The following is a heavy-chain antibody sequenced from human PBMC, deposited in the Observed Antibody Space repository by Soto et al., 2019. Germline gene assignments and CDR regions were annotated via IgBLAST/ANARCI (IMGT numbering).Heavy chain of an antibody. J-gene: IGHJ6*02. CDR3: ASTAPRTIFGVVINYYGMDV. CDR1: GGSISSGYYY. Sequence: NLSETLSLTCSVSGGSISSGYYYWSWIRQPPGKGLEWIGNIYYSGNTYYNPSLKSRLIISIDTSKNQFSLKVGSVTAADTAVYYCASTAPRTIFGVVINYYGMDVWGQGTTVTVYS. CDR2: IYYSGNT. V-gene: IGHV4-30-4*01. D-gene: IGHD3-3*01.